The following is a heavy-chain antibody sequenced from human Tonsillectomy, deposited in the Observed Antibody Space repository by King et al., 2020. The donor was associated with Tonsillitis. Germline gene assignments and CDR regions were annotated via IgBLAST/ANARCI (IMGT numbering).Heavy chain of an antibody. D-gene: IGHD5-24*01. J-gene: IGHJ4*02. V-gene: IGHV3-11*06. CDR3: ARAGDVYSHSDF. Sequence: QVQLVESGGGLVKPGGSLRLSCAASGFTFSDYYISWIRQAPGKGLEWLSSISGSNIYTNYADSVKGRFTISRDNAKNSVYLQMNSLRAEDTAVYYCARAGDVYSHSDFWGQGTLVTVSS. CDR2: ISGSNIYT. CDR1: GFTFSDYY.